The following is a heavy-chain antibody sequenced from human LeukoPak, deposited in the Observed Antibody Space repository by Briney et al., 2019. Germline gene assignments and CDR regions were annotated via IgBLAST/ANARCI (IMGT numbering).Heavy chain of an antibody. CDR3: ARRQASIAAAGTDYYHYMDV. CDR1: GGTFSSYA. CDR2: IIPIFGTA. Sequence: ASVKVSCKASGGTFSSYAISWVRQAPGQGLEWMGGIIPIFGTANYAQKFQGRVTITADESTSTAYMELSSLRSEDTAVYYCARRQASIAAAGTDYYHYMDVWAKGPRSPSP. D-gene: IGHD6-13*01. V-gene: IGHV1-69*13. J-gene: IGHJ6*03.